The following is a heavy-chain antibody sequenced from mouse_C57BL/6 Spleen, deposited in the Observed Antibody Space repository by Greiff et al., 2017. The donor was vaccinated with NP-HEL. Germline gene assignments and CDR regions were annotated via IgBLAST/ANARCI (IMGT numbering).Heavy chain of an antibody. Sequence: QVQLQQSGPELVKPGASVKISCKASGYAFSSSRMNWVKQRPGKGLEWIGRIYPGDGDTNYNGKFKGTATVTADKSSSTAYMQLSSLTSEDSAVYFCATSTMVTTGNAMDYWGKGTSVTVSS. CDR3: ATSTMVTTGNAMDY. CDR2: IYPGDGDT. CDR1: GYAFSSSR. J-gene: IGHJ4*01. V-gene: IGHV1-82*01. D-gene: IGHD2-2*01.